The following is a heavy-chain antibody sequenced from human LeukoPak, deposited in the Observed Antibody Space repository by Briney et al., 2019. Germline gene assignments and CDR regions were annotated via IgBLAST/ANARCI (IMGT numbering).Heavy chain of an antibody. J-gene: IGHJ3*02. CDR3: ARRFAPSRNDAFDI. CDR2: IYYSGST. D-gene: IGHD3-10*01. V-gene: IGHV4-39*01. CDR1: GGSINSSSYY. Sequence: PSETLSLTRTVSGGSINSSSYYWGWIRQPPGKGLEWIGTIYYSGSTYYNPSLKSRVTISVDTSKNQFSLKLSSVTASDTAVYYCARRFAPSRNDAFDIWGQGTMVTVSS.